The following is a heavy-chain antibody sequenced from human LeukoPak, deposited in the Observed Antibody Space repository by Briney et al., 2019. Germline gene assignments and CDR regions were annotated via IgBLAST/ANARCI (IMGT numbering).Heavy chain of an antibody. CDR2: ISYDGSNQ. Sequence: GGSLRLSCAASEFHFSSYTMHWVRQAPGKGLEWVALISYDGSNQYYADSVKGRFTISRDNSKNTLYQQMNSLRAEDTAVYYRARAEWDPPHYYYYGMDVWGQGTTVTVSS. CDR3: ARAEWDPPHYYYYGMDV. V-gene: IGHV3-30-3*01. CDR1: EFHFSSYT. J-gene: IGHJ6*02. D-gene: IGHD1-26*01.